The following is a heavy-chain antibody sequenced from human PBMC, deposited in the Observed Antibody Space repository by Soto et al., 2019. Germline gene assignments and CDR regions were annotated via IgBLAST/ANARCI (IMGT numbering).Heavy chain of an antibody. CDR1: GYTFTGYY. V-gene: IGHV1-2*02. J-gene: IGHJ6*02. CDR2: INPNSGST. CDR3: ARDRGYSGYDLSYYYYGMDV. D-gene: IGHD5-12*01. Sequence: GASVKVSCKASGYTFTGYYMHWVRQAPGQGLEWMGWINPNSGSTNYAQKFQGRVTMTRDTSISTAYMELSRLRSDDTAVYYCARDRGYSGYDLSYYYYGMDVWGQGTTVTVSS.